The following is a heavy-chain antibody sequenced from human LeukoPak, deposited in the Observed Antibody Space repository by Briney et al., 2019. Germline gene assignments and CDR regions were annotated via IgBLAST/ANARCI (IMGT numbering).Heavy chain of an antibody. CDR2: AYSGGAT. CDR1: GFTVSSNY. CDR3: ARGYGYFDY. V-gene: IGHV3-66*01. Sequence: GGSLRLSCAASGFTVSSNYMSWVRQAPGKGLEWVSAAYSGGATFYADSVKGRFTISRDNSKSTLYLQMNSLRAEDTAVYYCARGYGYFDYWGQGTLVTVSS. D-gene: IGHD4-17*01. J-gene: IGHJ4*02.